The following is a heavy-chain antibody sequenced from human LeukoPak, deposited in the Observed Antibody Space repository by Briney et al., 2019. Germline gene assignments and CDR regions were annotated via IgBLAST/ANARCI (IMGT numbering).Heavy chain of an antibody. CDR1: GFTFSSYA. CDR2: ISYDGSNK. CDR3: AKEGAAAGSKYYYYGMDV. D-gene: IGHD6-13*01. V-gene: IGHV3-30-3*01. Sequence: PGRSLRLSCAASGFTFSSYAMHWVRQAPGKGLEWVAVISYDGSNKYYADSVKGRFTISRDNSKNTLYLQMNSLRAEDTAVYYCAKEGAAAGSKYYYYGMDVWGQGTTVTVSS. J-gene: IGHJ6*02.